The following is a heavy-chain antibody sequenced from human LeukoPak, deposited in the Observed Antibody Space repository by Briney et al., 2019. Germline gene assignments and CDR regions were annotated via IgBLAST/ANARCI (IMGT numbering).Heavy chain of an antibody. D-gene: IGHD6-19*01. Sequence: GGSLRLSCATSGFTFNSYGFHWVRQAPGKGLEWVADIWYDGSNKYYADSVKGRFTISRDNSKNTVFLQMTSLRAEDTAVYYCARAYSGFSSRGFDYWGQGTLVSVSS. J-gene: IGHJ4*02. V-gene: IGHV3-33*01. CDR2: IWYDGSNK. CDR3: ARAYSGFSSRGFDY. CDR1: GFTFNSYG.